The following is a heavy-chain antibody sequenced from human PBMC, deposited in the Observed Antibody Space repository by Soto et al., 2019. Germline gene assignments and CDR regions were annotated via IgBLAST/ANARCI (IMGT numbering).Heavy chain of an antibody. CDR3: ARPTYYDFWSGYYL. V-gene: IGHV3-30-3*01. CDR1: GFTFSSYA. J-gene: IGHJ4*02. Sequence: GGSLRLSCAASGFTFSSYAMHWVRQAPGKGLEWVAVISYDGSNKYYADSVKGRFTISRDNSKNTLYLQMNSLRAEETAVYYRARPTYYDFWSGYYLWGQGTLVTVSS. CDR2: ISYDGSNK. D-gene: IGHD3-3*01.